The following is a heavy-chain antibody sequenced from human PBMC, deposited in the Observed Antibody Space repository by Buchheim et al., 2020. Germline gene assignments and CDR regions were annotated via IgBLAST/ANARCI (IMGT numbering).Heavy chain of an antibody. CDR1: GFTFSSYW. J-gene: IGHJ6*02. CDR2: IKEDGSEG. Sequence: EVQLVESGGGLVQPGGSLRLSCAASGFTFSSYWMTWVRQAPGKGLEWVANIKEDGSEGYYVDSVKGRFTFSGDNAMNSLFLQMSSLRAEDTAVYYCARGTRDYYGMDVWGQGTT. CDR3: ARGTRDYYGMDV. V-gene: IGHV3-7*01.